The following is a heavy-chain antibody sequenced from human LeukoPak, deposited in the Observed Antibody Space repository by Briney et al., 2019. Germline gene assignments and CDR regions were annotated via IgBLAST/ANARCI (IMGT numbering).Heavy chain of an antibody. D-gene: IGHD3-22*01. CDR2: ISGSGGST. J-gene: IGHJ4*02. CDR3: AEPEGGYYDIRPD. CDR1: GFIFSSYW. Sequence: PGGSLRLSCAASGFIFSSYWMTWVRQAPGKGLEWVSAISGSGGSTYYADSVKGRFTISRGNSKNTLYLQMNSLRAEDTAVYYCAEPEGGYYDIRPDWGQGTLVTVSS. V-gene: IGHV3-23*01.